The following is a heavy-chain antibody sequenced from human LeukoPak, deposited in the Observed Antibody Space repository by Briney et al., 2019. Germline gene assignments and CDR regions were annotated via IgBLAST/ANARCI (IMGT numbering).Heavy chain of an antibody. CDR1: GYLFTSYW. D-gene: IGHD2-2*01. Sequence: GASLEISCQGSGYLFTSYWLGWVPQVPGKGLEWMGIIYPGDSDTTYRPSFRGQVTISADQSISTAYLQWSSLKASDIAMYYCARRGNQPLLGLDYWGQGTLVTVSS. V-gene: IGHV5-51*01. CDR2: IYPGDSDT. CDR3: ARRGNQPLLGLDY. J-gene: IGHJ4*02.